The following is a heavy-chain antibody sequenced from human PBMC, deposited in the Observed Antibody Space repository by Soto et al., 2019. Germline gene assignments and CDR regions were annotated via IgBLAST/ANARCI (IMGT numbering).Heavy chain of an antibody. Sequence: LSLKSTVAAGSINSYGPSRSNPLQSPGKGLEWIGYSYHSGSSYYNPSLQSRVTISVERSKAQFYLTLTSVTAADTVVYFCARARYYDWCFDLWGLGTEVTGSA. CDR3: ARARYYDWCFDL. CDR2: SYHSGSS. D-gene: IGHD3-9*01. J-gene: IGHJ4*02. CDR1: AGSINSYGPS. V-gene: IGHV4-30-2*06.